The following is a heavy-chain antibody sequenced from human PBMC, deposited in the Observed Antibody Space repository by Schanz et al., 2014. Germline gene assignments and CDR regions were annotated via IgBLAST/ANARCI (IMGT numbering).Heavy chain of an antibody. V-gene: IGHV1-2*04. J-gene: IGHJ4*02. CDR1: GYTFSDYG. D-gene: IGHD4-17*01. CDR2: INPNSGTT. Sequence: QVQLVQSGDEVKKPGASVKVSCKTSGYTFSDYGITWVRQAPGQGLEWMGWINPNSGTTNYAQKFQGWVTMTRDTSISTAYMELSRLKSDDTAVYYCARGYGDSPTDFWGQGTLVTVSS. CDR3: ARGYGDSPTDF.